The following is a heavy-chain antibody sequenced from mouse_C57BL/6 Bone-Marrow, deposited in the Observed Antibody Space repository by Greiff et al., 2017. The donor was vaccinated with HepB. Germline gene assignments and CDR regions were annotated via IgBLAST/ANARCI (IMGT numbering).Heavy chain of an antibody. CDR2: IYYSGTI. D-gene: IGHD1-1*01. V-gene: IGHV3-5*01. Sequence: EVNLVESGPGLVKPSQTVFLTCTVTGISITTGNYRWSWLRQFPGNKLEWIGYIYYSGTITYNPSLTSRTTITRDTPKNQFFLEMNSLTAEDTATYYCAREDYYGSSYWYVDVWGTGTTVTVSS. CDR3: AREDYYGSSYWYVDV. CDR1: GISITTGNYR. J-gene: IGHJ1*03.